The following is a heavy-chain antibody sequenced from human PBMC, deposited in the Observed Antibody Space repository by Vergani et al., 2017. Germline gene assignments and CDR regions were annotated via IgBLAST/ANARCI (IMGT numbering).Heavy chain of an antibody. D-gene: IGHD3-3*01. CDR3: ARDGRGGAPPHWYFDL. J-gene: IGHJ2*01. CDR2: ISGSGGST. Sequence: EVQLLESGGGLVQPGGSLRLSCAASGFTFSSYAMSWVRQAPGKGLEWVSAISGSGGSTYYADSVKGRFTISRDNSKNTLYLQMNSLGDEDTAVYYCARDGRGGAPPHWYFDLWGRGTLVTVSS. CDR1: GFTFSSYA. V-gene: IGHV3-23*01.